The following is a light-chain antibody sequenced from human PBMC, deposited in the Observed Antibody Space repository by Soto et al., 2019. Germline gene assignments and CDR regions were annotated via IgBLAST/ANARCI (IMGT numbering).Light chain of an antibody. Sequence: QAVVTQPPSVSGAPGQRVTISCTGGSSNIGAGYDVHWYRQFPGTAPKHLVYGNSNRPSGISDRFSASKSGSSASLAITGLQDEDEADYYCQSYDTSLRAWVFVGGTKLTVL. V-gene: IGLV1-40*01. CDR1: SSNIGAGYD. CDR2: GNS. J-gene: IGLJ3*02. CDR3: QSYDTSLRAWV.